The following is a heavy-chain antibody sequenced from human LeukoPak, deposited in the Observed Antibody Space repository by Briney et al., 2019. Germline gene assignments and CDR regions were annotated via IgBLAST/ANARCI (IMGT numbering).Heavy chain of an antibody. J-gene: IGHJ3*02. CDR3: ARDVGSYGYAFDI. CDR1: GFTFSSYG. Sequence: GGSLRLSCAASGFTFSSYGMHWVRQAPGKGLEWVAFIRYDGSNKYYADSVKGRFTISRDNSKNTLYLQMNSLRAEDTAVYYCARDVGSYGYAFDIWGQGTMVTVSS. D-gene: IGHD1-26*01. V-gene: IGHV3-30*02. CDR2: IRYDGSNK.